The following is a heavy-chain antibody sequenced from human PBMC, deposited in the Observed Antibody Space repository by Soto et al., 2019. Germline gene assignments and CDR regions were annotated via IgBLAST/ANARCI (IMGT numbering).Heavy chain of an antibody. Sequence: QVVLVQSGAEVKNPGSSVKVSCKASGGTFGRNAINWVRQAPGQGFEWMGGIIPMFDTANHAQKFRDRIMITADESTNTAYLELKDLRSEDTAIYYCARPQGSGWRFNALDLWGQGTMVTVSS. CDR1: GGTFGRNA. V-gene: IGHV1-69*01. CDR2: IIPMFDTA. CDR3: ARPQGSGWRFNALDL. J-gene: IGHJ3*01. D-gene: IGHD6-19*01.